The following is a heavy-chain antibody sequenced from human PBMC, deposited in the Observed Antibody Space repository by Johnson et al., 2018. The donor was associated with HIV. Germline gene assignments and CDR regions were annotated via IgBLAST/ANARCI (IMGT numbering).Heavy chain of an antibody. J-gene: IGHJ3*02. CDR1: GFSFSDHY. D-gene: IGHD3-10*01. Sequence: QVQLVESGGGLVQPGGSLRLSCAASGFSFSDHYMDWVRQAPGKGREWVAVISYDGSNKYYADSVKGRFTISRDNSKNTLYLQMNSLRAEDTAVYYCATELLRTEHDAFDIWGQGTMVTVSS. V-gene: IGHV3-30*03. CDR3: ATELLRTEHDAFDI. CDR2: ISYDGSNK.